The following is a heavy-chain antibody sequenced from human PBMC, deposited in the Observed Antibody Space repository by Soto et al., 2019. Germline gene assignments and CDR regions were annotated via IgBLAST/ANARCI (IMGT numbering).Heavy chain of an antibody. CDR2: IYYSGST. Sequence: QVQLQESGPGLVKPSETLSLTCTVSGGSISSYYWSWIRQPPGKGLEWIGYIYYSGSTNYYPSLRSRVTISVDTSKNQFSLKLSSVTAADTAVYYCARSQVATDAFDIWGQGTMVTVSS. CDR1: GGSISSYY. V-gene: IGHV4-59*01. J-gene: IGHJ3*02. CDR3: ARSQVATDAFDI.